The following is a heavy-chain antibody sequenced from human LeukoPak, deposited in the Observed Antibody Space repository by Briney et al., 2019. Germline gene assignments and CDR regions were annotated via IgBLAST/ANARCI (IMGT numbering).Heavy chain of an antibody. V-gene: IGHV1-46*01. Sequence: ASVKVSCKASGYTFTSYYMHWVRQAPGQGLEWMGIINPSGGSTSYAQKFQGRVTMTRDTSTSTVYMELSSLRSEDTAVYYCVRATYDILTGYIRHDAFDIWGQGTMVTVSS. D-gene: IGHD3-9*01. CDR3: VRATYDILTGYIRHDAFDI. CDR2: INPSGGST. J-gene: IGHJ3*02. CDR1: GYTFTSYY.